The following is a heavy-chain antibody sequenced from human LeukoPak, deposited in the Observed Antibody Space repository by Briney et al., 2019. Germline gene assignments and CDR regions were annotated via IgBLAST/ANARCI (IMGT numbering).Heavy chain of an antibody. CDR3: ARGRNYYDSSGYYYEGDAFDI. D-gene: IGHD3-22*01. CDR1: GHIFTRYY. V-gene: IGHV1-46*01. J-gene: IGHJ3*02. CDR2: INPSGGSI. Sequence: ASVKVSCKASGHIFTRYYMYWVRQAPGQGLEWMGIINPSGGSIRYAQKFQGRVTMTRDTSTGTVYMELSSLRSEDTAMYYCARGRNYYDSSGYYYEGDAFDIWGQGTMVTVSS.